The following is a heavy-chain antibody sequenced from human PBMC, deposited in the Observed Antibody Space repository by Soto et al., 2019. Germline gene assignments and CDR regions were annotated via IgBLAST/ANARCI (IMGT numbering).Heavy chain of an antibody. J-gene: IGHJ6*02. CDR2: IIPIFGSP. V-gene: IGHV1-69*01. CDR1: GGTLRSHA. D-gene: IGHD3-3*01. Sequence: QVQLVQSGAEVKKPGSSVRVSCKASGGTLRSHAINWVRQAPGQGLEWMGGIIPIFGSPNYAQKFQGRVTITADESSITAYMELSSLRSEDTAVYYCARERKFDFWRKGLDVWGQGTTVTVSS. CDR3: ARERKFDFWRKGLDV.